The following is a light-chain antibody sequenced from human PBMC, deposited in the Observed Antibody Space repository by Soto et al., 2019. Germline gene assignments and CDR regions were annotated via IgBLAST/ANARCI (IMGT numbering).Light chain of an antibody. V-gene: IGLV2-11*01. J-gene: IGLJ1*01. CDR1: SSDVGGYDL. Sequence: QSALAQPRSVSESPGQSVTISCTGTSSDVGGYDLVSWYQQHPGKAPKLMIYDVTKRPSGVPDRFSGSRSGNTAFLTISGLQAEDDADYYCCSYAGTYTFYVFGTGTKLTVL. CDR3: CSYAGTYTFYV. CDR2: DVT.